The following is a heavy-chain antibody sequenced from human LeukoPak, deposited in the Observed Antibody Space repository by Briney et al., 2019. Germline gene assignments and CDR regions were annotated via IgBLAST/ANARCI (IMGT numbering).Heavy chain of an antibody. CDR2: ISWNSGSI. Sequence: GGSLRLSCAASGFTFDDYAMNWVRQAPGKGLEWVSGISWNSGSIGYADSVKGRFTISRDNAKNSLYLQMNSLRAEDTALYYCAKISGAYDGYFDYWGQGTLVTVSS. CDR3: AKISGAYDGYFDY. J-gene: IGHJ4*02. D-gene: IGHD5-12*01. V-gene: IGHV3-9*01. CDR1: GFTFDDYA.